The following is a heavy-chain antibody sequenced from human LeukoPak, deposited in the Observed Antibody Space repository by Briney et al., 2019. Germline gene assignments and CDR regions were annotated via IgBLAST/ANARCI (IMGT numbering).Heavy chain of an antibody. V-gene: IGHV4-59*10. J-gene: IGHJ4*02. CDR3: ARYCSGGDCYSKALDY. D-gene: IGHD2-15*01. Sequence: PSETLSLTCAVYGGSFSGYYWSWIRQPAGKGLEWIGRIYTSGSTNYNPSLKSRVTISVDTSKNQFSLKLSSVTAADTAVYYCARYCSGGDCYSKALDYWGQGILVTVSS. CDR2: IYTSGST. CDR1: GGSFSGYY.